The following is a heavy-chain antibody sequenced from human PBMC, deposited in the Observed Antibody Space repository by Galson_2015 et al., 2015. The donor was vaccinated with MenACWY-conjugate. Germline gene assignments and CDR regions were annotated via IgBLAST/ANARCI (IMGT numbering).Heavy chain of an antibody. CDR3: VRPIMTFQAVRGLDS. J-gene: IGHJ5*01. CDR2: IKYDGSEQ. V-gene: IGHV3-7*01. CDR1: GFPFSTYW. Sequence: SLRLSCAASGFPFSTYWMTWVRQAPGQGLEWVANIKYDGSEQFYGDSVRGRFTISRDNAENSLFLQMNSLRPEDTAVYFRVRPIMTFQAVRGLDSWGQGTVVTVSS. D-gene: IGHD2-8*01.